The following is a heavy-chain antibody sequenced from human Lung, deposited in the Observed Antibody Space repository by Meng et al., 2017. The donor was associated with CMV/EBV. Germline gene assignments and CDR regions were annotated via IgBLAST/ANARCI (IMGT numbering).Heavy chain of an antibody. Sequence: QGHPRELGPSLVNPSETLSVTCIVSSDSITNYFWSWVRQPAGKGLEWIGRLYPDGSTDYNPSLSSRLTLSLDTSKIRFSLKLRSVTAADTAIYYCARTPVRFCNTHMCYAFDYWGQGALVTVSS. CDR1: SDSITNYF. CDR3: ARTPVRFCNTHMCYAFDY. CDR2: LYPDGST. J-gene: IGHJ4*02. V-gene: IGHV4-4*07. D-gene: IGHD2-2*01.